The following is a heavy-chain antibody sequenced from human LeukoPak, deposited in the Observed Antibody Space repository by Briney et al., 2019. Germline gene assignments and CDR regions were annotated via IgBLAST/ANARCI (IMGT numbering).Heavy chain of an antibody. D-gene: IGHD3-3*01. Sequence: SETLSLTCTVSGGSISSYYWSWIRQPPGKGLEWIGYIYYSGSTNYNPSLKSRVTISVDTSKNQFSLKLSSVTAADTAVYYCARVVTIGNYFDYWGQGTLVTVSS. CDR3: ARVVTIGNYFDY. CDR1: GGSISSYY. CDR2: IYYSGST. V-gene: IGHV4-59*01. J-gene: IGHJ4*02.